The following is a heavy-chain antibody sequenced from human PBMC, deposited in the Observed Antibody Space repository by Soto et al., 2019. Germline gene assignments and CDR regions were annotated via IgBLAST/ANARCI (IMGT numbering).Heavy chain of an antibody. Sequence: ASVKVSCKASGYTFTAYYIHWVRQAPGQGLEWMGCINPNSGGAIYAQKFQGWVTMTRGTSINTAYMELSRLTSDDTAVYYCASAPAKVTHGYYRYAVDVWGQGASVTFSS. CDR1: GYTFTAYY. CDR2: INPNSGGA. V-gene: IGHV1-2*04. CDR3: ASAPAKVTHGYYRYAVDV. D-gene: IGHD4-17*01. J-gene: IGHJ6*02.